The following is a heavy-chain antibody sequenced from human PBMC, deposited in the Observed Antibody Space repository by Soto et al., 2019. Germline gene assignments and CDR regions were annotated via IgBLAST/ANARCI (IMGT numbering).Heavy chain of an antibody. D-gene: IGHD3-22*01. V-gene: IGHV1-18*01. Sequence: QVQLVQSGAEVKKPGASVEVSCKASGYTFTSYGISWVRQAPGQGLEWMGWISAYNGNTNYAQKLQGRVTMTTDTSTSTAYMELRSLRSDDTAVYYCARTYYDSSGYYFPYYYGMDVWGQGTTVTVSS. CDR3: ARTYYDSSGYYFPYYYGMDV. J-gene: IGHJ6*02. CDR1: GYTFTSYG. CDR2: ISAYNGNT.